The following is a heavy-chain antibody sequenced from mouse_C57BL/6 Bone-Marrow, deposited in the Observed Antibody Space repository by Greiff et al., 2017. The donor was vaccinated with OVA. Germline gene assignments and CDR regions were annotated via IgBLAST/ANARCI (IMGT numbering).Heavy chain of an antibody. CDR2: ISYSGST. CDR1: GYSITSDY. V-gene: IGHV3-8*01. Sequence: EVKLMESGPGLAKPSQTLSLTCSVTGYSITSDYWNWIRNFPGNKLEYMGYISYSGSTYYTPSLKSRISITRNTSKNQYYLQLNSVTTEDTATYYCARYNLYGSHWYFDVWGTGTTVTVSS. CDR3: ARYNLYGSHWYFDV. J-gene: IGHJ1*03. D-gene: IGHD1-1*02.